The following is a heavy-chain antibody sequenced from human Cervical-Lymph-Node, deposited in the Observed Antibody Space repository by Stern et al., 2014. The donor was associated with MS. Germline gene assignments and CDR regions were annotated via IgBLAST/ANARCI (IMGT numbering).Heavy chain of an antibody. D-gene: IGHD7-27*01. V-gene: IGHV4-61*01. Sequence: QVQLQESGPGLLKPSETLSLTCTVSGGSVSSGTYYWTWIRQPPGKGLEWIGYIYYSGRTTYSTSLRSRVTMSVDTSKNQFSLKLDSVAAADTAVYYCAGLPVTGEDWYFDLWGRGTLVTVSS. J-gene: IGHJ2*01. CDR2: IYYSGRT. CDR1: GGSVSSGTYY. CDR3: AGLPVTGEDWYFDL.